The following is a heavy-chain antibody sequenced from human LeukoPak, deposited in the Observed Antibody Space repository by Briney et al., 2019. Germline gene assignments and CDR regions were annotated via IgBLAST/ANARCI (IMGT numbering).Heavy chain of an antibody. J-gene: IGHJ4*02. Sequence: GGSLRLSCAASGFTFSDYYMSWTRQAPGKGLEWVSYISSSSGYTNYADSVKGRFTISRDNAKNSLYLQMNSLRAEDTAVYYCAREHWAVGATSGVGYWGPGTLVTVSS. CDR3: AREHWAVGATSGVGY. CDR1: GFTFSDYY. V-gene: IGHV3-11*05. D-gene: IGHD1-26*01. CDR2: ISSSSGYT.